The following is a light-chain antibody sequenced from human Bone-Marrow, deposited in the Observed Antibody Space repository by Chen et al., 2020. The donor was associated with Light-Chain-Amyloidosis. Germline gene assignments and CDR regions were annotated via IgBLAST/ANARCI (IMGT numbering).Light chain of an antibody. CDR3: SSYAGSNNLV. V-gene: IGLV2-8*01. J-gene: IGLJ1*01. Sequence: QSALTQPPSASGSPGQSVTISCTGTSSDVGGYNYVSWYQQHPGQAPKLMIYEVSKRPSGVPHRFSGSKSGNTASLTVSGLQAEDEADYYCSSYAGSNNLVFGTGTEVTVL. CDR1: SSDVGGYNY. CDR2: EVS.